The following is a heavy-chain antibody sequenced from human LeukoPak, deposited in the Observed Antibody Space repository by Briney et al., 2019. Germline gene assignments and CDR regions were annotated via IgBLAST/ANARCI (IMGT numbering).Heavy chain of an antibody. Sequence: SETLSLTCTVSGGSIGSYYWSWIRQPPGKGLEWIGYIFYSGSTNYNPSLKSRVTISVDTSKNQFSLKLRSVTAADTAVYYCARHSRGYPFFDPWGQGTLVTVSS. CDR3: ARHSRGYPFFDP. V-gene: IGHV4-59*08. CDR1: GGSIGSYY. CDR2: IFYSGST. D-gene: IGHD2-15*01. J-gene: IGHJ5*02.